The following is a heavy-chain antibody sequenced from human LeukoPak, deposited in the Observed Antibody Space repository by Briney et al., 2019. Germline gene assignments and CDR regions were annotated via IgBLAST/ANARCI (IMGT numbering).Heavy chain of an antibody. CDR1: GFTFSCYG. CDR3: AKDPYYYDSSDYLRDVRGYFDL. D-gene: IGHD3-22*01. CDR2: LWFDGSNT. Sequence: GGSLRLSCAASGFTFSCYGMHWVRQAPGKGLEWVAVLWFDGSNTYYADSVKGRFTISRDNSKNTLYLQMNSLRAEDTAVYYCAKDPYYYDSSDYLRDVRGYFDLWGRGTLVTVSS. J-gene: IGHJ2*01. V-gene: IGHV3-33*06.